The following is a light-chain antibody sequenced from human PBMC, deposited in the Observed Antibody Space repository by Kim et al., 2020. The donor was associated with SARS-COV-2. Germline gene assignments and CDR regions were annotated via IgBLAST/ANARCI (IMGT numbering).Light chain of an antibody. J-gene: IGLJ3*02. V-gene: IGLV2-14*03. CDR3: SSYTSSRV. CDR2: DVS. Sequence: SPGQSITISCTGTISDVGGYNYVSWYQQHPGKAPKLMIYDVSNRPSGVSNRFSGSKSGNTASLTISGLQAEDEADYYCSSYTSSRVFGGGTQLTVL. CDR1: ISDVGGYNY.